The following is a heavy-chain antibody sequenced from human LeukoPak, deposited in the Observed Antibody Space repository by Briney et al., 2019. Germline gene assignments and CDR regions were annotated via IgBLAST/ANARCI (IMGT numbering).Heavy chain of an antibody. D-gene: IGHD3-9*01. CDR1: GGTFSSYA. V-gene: IGHV1-69*06. Sequence: SVKVSCKASGGTFSSYAISWVRQAPGQGLEWMGGIMPIFGTANYAQKFQGRVTITADKSTSTAYMELSSLRSEDTAVYYCARAKVTYYDILTGYSFDYWGQGTLVTVSS. CDR2: IMPIFGTA. CDR3: ARAKVTYYDILTGYSFDY. J-gene: IGHJ4*02.